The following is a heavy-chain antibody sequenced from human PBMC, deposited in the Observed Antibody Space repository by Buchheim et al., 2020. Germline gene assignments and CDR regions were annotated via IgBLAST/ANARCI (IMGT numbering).Heavy chain of an antibody. CDR1: GGTFSSYA. CDR2: IIPIFGTA. Sequence: QVQLVQSGAEVKKPGSSVKVSCKASGGTFSSYAISWVRQAPGQGLEWMGGIIPIFGTANYAQKFQGRVTITADKSTSTAYMELSSLRSEDTAVYYCARSENFEGIIAVADMGYYYYGMDVWGQGTT. J-gene: IGHJ6*02. V-gene: IGHV1-69*06. D-gene: IGHD6-19*01. CDR3: ARSENFEGIIAVADMGYYYYGMDV.